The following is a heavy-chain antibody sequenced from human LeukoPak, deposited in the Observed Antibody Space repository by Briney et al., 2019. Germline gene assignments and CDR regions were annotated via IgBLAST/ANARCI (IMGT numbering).Heavy chain of an antibody. Sequence: PGGSLRLSCAASGFTFSSYSMNWVRQAPGKGLEWVSSISSSSRYIYYADSVKGRFTISRDNAKNSLYLQMNSLRSEDTAVYYRARGSLGKFPPHFWGQGTMVTVSS. V-gene: IGHV3-21*01. CDR3: ARGSLGKFPPHF. CDR1: GFTFSSYS. J-gene: IGHJ3*01. CDR2: ISSSSRYI. D-gene: IGHD7-27*01.